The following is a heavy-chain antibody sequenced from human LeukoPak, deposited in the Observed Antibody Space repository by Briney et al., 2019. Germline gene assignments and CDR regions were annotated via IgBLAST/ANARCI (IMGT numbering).Heavy chain of an antibody. Sequence: GGSLRLSCAASAFTFSSYSMNWVRQAPGKGLEWVSFVSTSSSYIHYADSVKGRFTISRDNAKNSLYLQMNSLRAEDTAVYYCARTSDTSGRLYWYFDLWGRGTLVTVSS. CDR3: ARTSDTSGRLYWYFDL. V-gene: IGHV3-21*01. J-gene: IGHJ2*01. D-gene: IGHD3-22*01. CDR1: AFTFSSYS. CDR2: VSTSSSYI.